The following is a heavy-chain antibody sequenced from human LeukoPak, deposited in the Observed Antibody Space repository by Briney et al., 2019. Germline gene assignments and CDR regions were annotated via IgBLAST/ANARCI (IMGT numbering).Heavy chain of an antibody. Sequence: GGSLRLSCAASGFSFSTYWMHWVRQVPGKGPEWVSHITPDGSSTNYADSVKGRFTISRDNAKNTLYLQMNSLRAEDTAVYYCARGSTREWPSAWLGPWGQGILVIVSS. J-gene: IGHJ5*02. CDR3: ARGSTREWPSAWLGP. CDR2: ITPDGSST. D-gene: IGHD3-3*01. CDR1: GFSFSTYW. V-gene: IGHV3-74*01.